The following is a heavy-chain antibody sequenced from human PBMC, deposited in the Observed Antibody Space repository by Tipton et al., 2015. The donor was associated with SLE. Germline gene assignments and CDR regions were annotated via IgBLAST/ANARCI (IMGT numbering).Heavy chain of an antibody. CDR2: VSHTAGT. CDR3: ARQTATGPYNYYFDAMDV. CDR1: GGSFSGYF. D-gene: IGHD1-1*01. Sequence: TLSLTCAVDGGSFSGYFWTWIRQPPGKGLEWIGEVSHTAGTDYNPALKSRITISVDRSKNQFSLKLNSVTAADSAVFFCARQTATGPYNYYFDAMDVWGQGTTVAVSS. V-gene: IGHV4-34*10. J-gene: IGHJ6*02.